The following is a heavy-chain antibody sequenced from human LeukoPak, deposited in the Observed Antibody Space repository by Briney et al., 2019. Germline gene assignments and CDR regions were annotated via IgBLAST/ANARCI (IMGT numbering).Heavy chain of an antibody. CDR1: GFTFSSYE. J-gene: IGHJ4*02. D-gene: IGHD3-9*01. CDR3: ARRGRGGILTGYFGYFDY. Sequence: RAGGSLRLSCAASGFTFSSYEMNWVRQAPGKGLEWVSYISSSGSTIYYADSVKGRFTISRDNAKNSLYLQMNSLRAEDTAVYYCARRGRGGILTGYFGYFDYWGQGTLVTVSS. CDR2: ISSSGSTI. V-gene: IGHV3-48*03.